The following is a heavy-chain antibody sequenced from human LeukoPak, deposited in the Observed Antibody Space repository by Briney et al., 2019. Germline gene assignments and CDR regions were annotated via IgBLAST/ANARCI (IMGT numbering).Heavy chain of an antibody. CDR3: ARCSGGSRSNWFDP. V-gene: IGHV4-59*01. D-gene: IGHD2-15*01. J-gene: IGHJ5*02. CDR1: GGSISSYY. CDR2: IYYSGST. Sequence: PSETLSLTCTVSGGSISSYYWSWIRQPPGKGLEWIGYIYYSGSTNYNPSLKSRVTISVATSENQFSLKLSSVTAADTAVYYCARCSGGSRSNWFDPWGQGTLVTVSS.